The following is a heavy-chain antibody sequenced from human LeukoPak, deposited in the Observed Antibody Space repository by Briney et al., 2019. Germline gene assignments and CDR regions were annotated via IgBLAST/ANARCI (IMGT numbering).Heavy chain of an antibody. J-gene: IGHJ4*02. V-gene: IGHV5-51*01. CDR2: IYPGDSDT. Sequence: GESLEISCKGSGYSFTSYWIGWVRQVPGKGLEWMGIIYPGDSDTRYSPSFQGQVTISADKSISTAYLQWSSLKASDTAMYYCARIMITFGGVIVGLDYWGQGTLVTVSS. CDR1: GYSFTSYW. D-gene: IGHD3-16*02. CDR3: ARIMITFGGVIVGLDY.